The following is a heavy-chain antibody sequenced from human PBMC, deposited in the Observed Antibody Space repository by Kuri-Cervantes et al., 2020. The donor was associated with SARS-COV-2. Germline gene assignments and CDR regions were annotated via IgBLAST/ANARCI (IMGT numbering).Heavy chain of an antibody. J-gene: IGHJ2*01. V-gene: IGHV4-34*01. Sequence: SQTLSLTCAVYGGSFSGYYWSWIRQPPGKRLEWIGEINHSGSTNYNPSLKSRVTISVDTSKNQFSLKLSSVTAADTAVYYCARGRIGYSSGWSYWYFDLWGRGTLVTVSS. CDR2: INHSGST. D-gene: IGHD6-19*01. CDR3: ARGRIGYSSGWSYWYFDL. CDR1: GGSFSGYY.